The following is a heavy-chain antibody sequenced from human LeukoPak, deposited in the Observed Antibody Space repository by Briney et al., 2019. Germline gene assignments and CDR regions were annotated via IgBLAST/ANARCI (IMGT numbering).Heavy chain of an antibody. CDR1: GYTFTGYY. Sequence: ASVKVSCKASGYTFTGYYMHWVRQAPGQGLEWMGWINPNSGGTNYAQKFQGRVTMTRDKSISTAYMELSRLRSDDKAVYYCARAYYYDSSPEDYWGQGTLVTVSS. V-gene: IGHV1-2*02. CDR3: ARAYYYDSSPEDY. J-gene: IGHJ4*02. CDR2: INPNSGGT. D-gene: IGHD3-22*01.